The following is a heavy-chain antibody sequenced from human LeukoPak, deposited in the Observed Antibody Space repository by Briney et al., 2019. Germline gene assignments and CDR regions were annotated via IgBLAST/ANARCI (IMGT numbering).Heavy chain of an antibody. V-gene: IGHV3-33*01. D-gene: IGHD5-12*01. Sequence: GGSLRLSCAASGFTFSSYGMHWVSQAPGKGLEWVAVIWYDGSNKYYADSVKGRFTISRDNSKNTLYLQMNSLRAEDTAVYYCARANTYDSNYYYGMDVWGQGTTVTVSS. J-gene: IGHJ6*02. CDR3: ARANTYDSNYYYGMDV. CDR1: GFTFSSYG. CDR2: IWYDGSNK.